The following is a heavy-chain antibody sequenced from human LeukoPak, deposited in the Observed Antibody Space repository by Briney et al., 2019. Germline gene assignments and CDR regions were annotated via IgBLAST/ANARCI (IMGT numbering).Heavy chain of an antibody. V-gene: IGHV4-59*08. J-gene: IGHJ3*02. CDR2: IYYSGST. CDR3: ARGFDAHNAFDI. CDR1: GGSISSYY. D-gene: IGHD3-9*01. Sequence: SETLSLTCTVSGGSISSYYWSWIRQPPGKGLEWIGYIYYSGSTSYNPSLKSRITISVDTSKNQFSLKLTSVTAADTAVYYCARGFDAHNAFDIWGQGTMVTVSS.